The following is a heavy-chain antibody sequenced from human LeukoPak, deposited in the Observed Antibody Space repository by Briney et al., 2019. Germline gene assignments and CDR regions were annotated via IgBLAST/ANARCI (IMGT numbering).Heavy chain of an antibody. CDR1: GYAFTNYD. CDR3: ARGIEAGVDY. J-gene: IGHJ4*02. V-gene: IGHV1-8*02. D-gene: IGHD6-25*01. CDR2: MSPGSGYT. Sequence: GASEKVSCKTSGYAFTNYDINWVRQATGQGLEWLGWMSPGSGYTGYAQKFQGRVTMTRDISITTAYVELSSLRSEDTAVYYCARGIEAGVDYWGQGTLVTVPS.